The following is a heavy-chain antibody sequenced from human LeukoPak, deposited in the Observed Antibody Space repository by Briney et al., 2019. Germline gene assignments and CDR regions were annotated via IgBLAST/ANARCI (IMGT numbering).Heavy chain of an antibody. CDR1: GGSISSGGYS. CDR3: ARVMRGSSGWSPYYYYYGMDV. Sequence: PSETLSLTCAVSGGSISSGGYSWSWIRQPPGKGLEWIGEINHSGSTNYNPSLKSRVTISVGTSKNQFSLKLSSVTAADTAVYYCARVMRGSSGWSPYYYYYGMDVWGQGTTVTVSS. D-gene: IGHD6-19*01. J-gene: IGHJ6*02. V-gene: IGHV4-34*01. CDR2: INHSGST.